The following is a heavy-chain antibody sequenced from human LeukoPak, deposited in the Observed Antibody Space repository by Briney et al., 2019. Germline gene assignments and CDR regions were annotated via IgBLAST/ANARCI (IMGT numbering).Heavy chain of an antibody. CDR3: ARDQYYYDSSGYPSC. CDR1: GFTFSSYA. D-gene: IGHD3-22*01. J-gene: IGHJ4*01. Sequence: GGSLRLSCAASGFTFSSYAMHWVRQAPGKGLEWVAVISYDGSNKYYADSVKGRFTISRDNSKNTLYLQMNSLRAEDTAVYYCARDQYYYDSSGYPSCWGHGTLVTVSS. V-gene: IGHV3-30*04. CDR2: ISYDGSNK.